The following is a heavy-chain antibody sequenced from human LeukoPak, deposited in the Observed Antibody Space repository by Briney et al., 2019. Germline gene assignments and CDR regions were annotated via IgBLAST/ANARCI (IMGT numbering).Heavy chain of an antibody. CDR3: ARAVIGTTRYFES. Sequence: SQTLSLTCAISGDSVSINSVAYNWIRQSPSRGLEWLGRTYYRSKWNYEYAVSVRSRITVNLDSSKNQFSLQLNSVTPDDTAVYYCARAVIGTTRYFESWGQGTLVTVSS. J-gene: IGHJ4*02. V-gene: IGHV6-1*01. D-gene: IGHD1-1*01. CDR1: GDSVSINSVA. CDR2: TYYRSKWNY.